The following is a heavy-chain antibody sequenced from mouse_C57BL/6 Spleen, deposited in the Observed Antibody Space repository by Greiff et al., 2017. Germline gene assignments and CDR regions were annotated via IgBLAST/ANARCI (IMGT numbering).Heavy chain of an antibody. CDR1: GYSITSGYY. J-gene: IGHJ2*01. CDR2: ISYDGSN. CDR3: ARGALYYGSSWVLDY. Sequence: EVKLQESGPGLVKPSQSLSLTCSVTGYSITSGYYWNWIRQFPGNKLEWMGYISYDGSNNYNPSLKNRISITRDTSKNQFFLKLNSVTTEDTATDYCARGALYYGSSWVLDYWGPGTTLTVSS. D-gene: IGHD1-1*01. V-gene: IGHV3-6*01.